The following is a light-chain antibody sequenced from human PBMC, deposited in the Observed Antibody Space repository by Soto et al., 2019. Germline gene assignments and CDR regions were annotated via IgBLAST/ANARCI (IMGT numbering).Light chain of an antibody. J-gene: IGLJ3*02. V-gene: IGLV2-14*01. CDR3: TSYTTSSTWV. Sequence: QSVLTQPASVSGSPGQSITISCTGTSSDVGGYNYVSWYQQHPGKAPKFMIYGVSNRPSGVSNRFSGSKSGNTASLTISGLQAEDEADYYCTSYTTSSTWVFGGGTKLTVL. CDR1: SSDVGGYNY. CDR2: GVS.